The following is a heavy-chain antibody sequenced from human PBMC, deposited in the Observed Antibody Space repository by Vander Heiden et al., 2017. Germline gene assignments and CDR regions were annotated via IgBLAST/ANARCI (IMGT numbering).Heavy chain of an antibody. CDR2: IWYDGSNA. J-gene: IGHJ2*01. CDR1: RFTFRSYG. D-gene: IGHD1-26*01. CDR3: ARVRGSGSSWWYFDL. Sequence: QVQLVASGGGVVQPGRSLRLSCAATRFTFRSYGMIWVRQAPGKGLEWVAIIWYDGSNAYYADSVKGRFTISRDNSKKTLYLQINSLRAEDTALYYCARVRGSGSSWWYFDLWGRGTLVTVSS. V-gene: IGHV3-33*01.